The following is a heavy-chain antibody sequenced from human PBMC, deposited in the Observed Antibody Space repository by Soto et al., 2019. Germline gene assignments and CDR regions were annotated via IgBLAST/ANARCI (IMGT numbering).Heavy chain of an antibody. D-gene: IGHD3-3*01. V-gene: IGHV3-49*03. J-gene: IGHJ5*02. CDR1: GFTFGDYA. CDR3: TRASTIFGVVNWFDP. CDR2: IRSKAYGGTT. Sequence: SGGSLRLSCTASGFTFGDYAMSWFRQAPGKGLEWVGFIRSKAYGGTTEYAASVKGRFTISRDDSKSIAYLQMNSLKTEDTAVYYCTRASTIFGVVNWFDPWGQGTLVTVSS.